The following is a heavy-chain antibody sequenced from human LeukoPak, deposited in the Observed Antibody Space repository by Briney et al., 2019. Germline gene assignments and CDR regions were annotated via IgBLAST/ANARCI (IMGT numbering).Heavy chain of an antibody. V-gene: IGHV1-2*02. CDR2: INPNSGGT. CDR3: AKGHVDPTAAPTVI. Sequence: ASVKVSCKASGYTFTGYYMHWVRQAPGQGLEWMGWINPNSGGTNYAQKFQGRVTMTRDTSISTAYMELSRLRSEDTAVYYCAKGHVDPTAAPTVIWGQGTLVTVSS. J-gene: IGHJ4*02. D-gene: IGHD2-2*01. CDR1: GYTFTGYY.